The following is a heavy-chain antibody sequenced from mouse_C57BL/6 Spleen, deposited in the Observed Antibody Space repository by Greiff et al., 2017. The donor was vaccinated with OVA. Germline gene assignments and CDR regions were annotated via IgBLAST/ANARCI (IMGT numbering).Heavy chain of an antibody. CDR1: GYSITSGYY. J-gene: IGHJ1*03. CDR3: ASQWYFDV. V-gene: IGHV3-6*01. Sequence: EVQLQQSGPGLVKPSQSLSLTCSVTGYSITSGYYWNWIRQFPGNKLEWMGYISYDGSNNYNPSLKNRISITRDTSKNQFFLKLNSVTTEDTATYYCASQWYFDVWGTGTTVTVSS. CDR2: ISYDGSN.